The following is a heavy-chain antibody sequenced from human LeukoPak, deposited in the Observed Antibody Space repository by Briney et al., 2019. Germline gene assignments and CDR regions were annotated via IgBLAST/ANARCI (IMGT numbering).Heavy chain of an antibody. D-gene: IGHD6-25*01. CDR3: ARLLAAPYYINF. J-gene: IGHJ4*02. V-gene: IGHV5-51*01. CDR2: IYPRDSDT. CDR1: GCKFTNYW. Sequence: GEGLQISCKGSGCKFTNYWIAWVRRMPGQGGEGLGIIYPRDSDTRYSPSFQGQVSISVDTSIDTAYLQWSSVKASDTAMYYCARLLAAPYYINFWGQGTLVTVSS.